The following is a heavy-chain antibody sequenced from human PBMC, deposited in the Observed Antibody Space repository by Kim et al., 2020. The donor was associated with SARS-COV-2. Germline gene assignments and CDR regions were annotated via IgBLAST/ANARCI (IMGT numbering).Heavy chain of an antibody. Sequence: GGSLRLSCVVSGFTLSDHYMSWIRQAPGKGLEWIAYISASGATIRYADSVKGRFTISRDTGRNSLFLQIESVRAEDTALYYCERDKGYTGFDFWGQGTRVTASS. V-gene: IGHV3-11*01. J-gene: IGHJ4*02. CDR3: ERDKGYTGFDF. CDR2: ISASGATI. D-gene: IGHD2-2*02. CDR1: GFTLSDHY.